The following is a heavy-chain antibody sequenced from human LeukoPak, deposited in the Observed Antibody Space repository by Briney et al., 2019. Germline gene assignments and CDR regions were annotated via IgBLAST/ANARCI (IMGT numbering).Heavy chain of an antibody. CDR3: AKALDSSGYPCDY. CDR2: ISSGSDSI. J-gene: IGHJ4*02. CDR1: GFRFSIYN. V-gene: IGHV3-48*01. Sequence: GGSLRLFCVASGFRFSIYNMNWVRQAPGKGLEWLSYISSGSDSIYYADSVKGRFTISRDNANNSLYLQMNSLRAEDTAVYYCAKALDSSGYPCDYWGQGALVAVSS. D-gene: IGHD3-22*01.